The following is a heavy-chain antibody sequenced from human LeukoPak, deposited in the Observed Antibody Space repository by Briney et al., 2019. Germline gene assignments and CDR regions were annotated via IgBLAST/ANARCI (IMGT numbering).Heavy chain of an antibody. V-gene: IGHV4-59*08. J-gene: IGHJ6*02. Sequence: SETLSLTCTVSGGSISSYYWSWIRQPPGKGLEWIGYIYYSGSTNYNPSLKSRVTISVDTSKNQFSLKLSSVTAADTAVYYCARLEYYYGMDVWGQGTTVTVSS. CDR1: GGSISSYY. CDR3: ARLEYYYGMDV. D-gene: IGHD1-1*01. CDR2: IYYSGST.